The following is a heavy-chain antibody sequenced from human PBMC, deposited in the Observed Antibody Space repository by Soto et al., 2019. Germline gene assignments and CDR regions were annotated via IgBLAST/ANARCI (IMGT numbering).Heavy chain of an antibody. CDR2: ISAYNGNT. D-gene: IGHD6-19*01. CDR3: ARDHGDGSSGWYVSDASDAFYDY. CDR1: GYTFTSYG. V-gene: IGHV1-18*01. J-gene: IGHJ4*02. Sequence: ASVKVSCKASGYTFTSYGISWVRQAPGQGLEWMGWISAYNGNTNYAQKLQGRVTMTTDTSTSTAYMELRGLRSDDTAVYYCARDHGDGSSGWYVSDASDAFYDYWGQGTLVTVSS.